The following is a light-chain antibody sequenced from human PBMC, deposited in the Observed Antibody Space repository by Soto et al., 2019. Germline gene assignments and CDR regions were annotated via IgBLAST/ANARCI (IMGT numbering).Light chain of an antibody. CDR2: GAS. CDR1: QSVSSN. J-gene: IGKJ2*01. Sequence: EIVMMQSPATLSVSPGERATLSCRASQSVSSNLAWYQQKPGQAPRLLIYGASTRATGIPARFSGSGSGTEFTLTISSLQSEDFAVYYCQQYNNWLMYTFGQGTKVDIK. V-gene: IGKV3-15*01. CDR3: QQYNNWLMYT.